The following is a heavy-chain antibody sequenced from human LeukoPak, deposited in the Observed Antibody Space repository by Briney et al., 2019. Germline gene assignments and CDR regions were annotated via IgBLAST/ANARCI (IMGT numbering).Heavy chain of an antibody. CDR2: INHSGST. Sequence: SETLSLTCAVYGGSFSGYYWSWIRQPPGKGLEWIGEINHSGSTNYNPSLKSRVTISVDTSKNQFSLKLSSVTAADTAVYYCARGHSSSWYVSEYFQHWGQGTLVTVSS. CDR1: GGSFSGYY. V-gene: IGHV4-34*01. CDR3: ARGHSSSWYVSEYFQH. D-gene: IGHD6-13*01. J-gene: IGHJ1*01.